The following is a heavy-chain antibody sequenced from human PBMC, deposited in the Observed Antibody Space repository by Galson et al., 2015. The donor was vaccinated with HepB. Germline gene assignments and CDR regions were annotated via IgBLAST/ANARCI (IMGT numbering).Heavy chain of an antibody. J-gene: IGHJ6*03. CDR1: GYTFTGYY. CDR2: INPNSGGT. V-gene: IGHV1-2*06. CDR3: ARGPSGWYRSYYYMDV. Sequence: SVKVSCKASGYTFTGYYIHWVRQAPGQGLEWMGRINPNSGGTNYAQKFQGRVTMTRDTSISTAYMELSRLRSDDTAVYYCARGPSGWYRSYYYMDVWGKGTTVTVSS. D-gene: IGHD6-19*01.